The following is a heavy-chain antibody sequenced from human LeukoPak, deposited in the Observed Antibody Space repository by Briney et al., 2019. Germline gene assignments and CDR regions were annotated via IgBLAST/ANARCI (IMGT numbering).Heavy chain of an antibody. CDR2: IYHSGST. CDR3: ARETYSGSYWD. Sequence: PSETLSLTCTVSGYSISSGYYWGWIRQPPGKGLEWIGSIYHSGSTYYNPSLKSRVTISVDTSKNQFSLKLSSVTAADTAVYYCARETYSGSYWDWGQGTLVTVSS. CDR1: GYSISSGYY. D-gene: IGHD1-26*01. J-gene: IGHJ4*02. V-gene: IGHV4-38-2*02.